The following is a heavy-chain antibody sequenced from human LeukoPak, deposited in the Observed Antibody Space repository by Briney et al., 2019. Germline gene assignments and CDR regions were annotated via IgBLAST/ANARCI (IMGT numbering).Heavy chain of an antibody. Sequence: GESLKISCKGSGYSFTSYWIGWVRQMPGKGLEWMGITYPGDSDTRYSPSFQGQVTISADKSISAAYLQWSSLKASDTAMYYCARVLDVVVVAATPDQWAFDIWGQGTMVTVSS. CDR2: TYPGDSDT. J-gene: IGHJ3*02. CDR3: ARVLDVVVVAATPDQWAFDI. D-gene: IGHD2-15*01. V-gene: IGHV5-51*01. CDR1: GYSFTSYW.